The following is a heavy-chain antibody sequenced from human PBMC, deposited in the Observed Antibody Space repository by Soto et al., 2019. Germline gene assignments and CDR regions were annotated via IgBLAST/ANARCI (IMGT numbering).Heavy chain of an antibody. Sequence: ASVKVSCKASGYTFTSYYMHWGRQAPGQGLEWMGIINPSGGSTSYAQKFQGRVTMTRDTSTSTVYMELSSLRSEDTAVYYCARDLDNYGDYGYYYGMDVWGQGTTVTVSS. CDR1: GYTFTSYY. J-gene: IGHJ6*02. D-gene: IGHD4-17*01. CDR3: ARDLDNYGDYGYYYGMDV. V-gene: IGHV1-46*01. CDR2: INPSGGST.